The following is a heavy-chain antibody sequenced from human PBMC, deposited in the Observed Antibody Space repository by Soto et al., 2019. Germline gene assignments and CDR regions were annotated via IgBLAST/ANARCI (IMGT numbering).Heavy chain of an antibody. V-gene: IGHV1-18*01. CDR1: GYICVNYG. Sequence: GPSVKVSCKASGYICVNYGIAWVRQAPGQGLEWMGWISPYSGNTHYASKVQGRVTMTTDTSTSTAYMELRSLRSDDTAVYYCARDSGYGDYEAFEDVWGQGTTVTVSS. CDR3: ARDSGYGDYEAFEDV. J-gene: IGHJ6*02. D-gene: IGHD4-17*01. CDR2: ISPYSGNT.